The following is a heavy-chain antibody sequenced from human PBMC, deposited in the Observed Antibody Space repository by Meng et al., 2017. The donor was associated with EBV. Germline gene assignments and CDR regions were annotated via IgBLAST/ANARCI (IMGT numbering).Heavy chain of an antibody. CDR1: GGTFSSYA. CDR2: IIPIFGKA. J-gene: IGHJ4*02. V-gene: IGHV1-69*06. D-gene: IGHD6-13*01. Sequence: LVQLGAGGEKAGSTVKVSCKASGGTFSSYAISWVRQAPGQGLEWMGGIIPIFGKANYAQKFQGRVTITADKSTSTAYMELSSLRSEDTAVYYCARAEIAAAGRLDYWGQGTLVTVSS. CDR3: ARAEIAAAGRLDY.